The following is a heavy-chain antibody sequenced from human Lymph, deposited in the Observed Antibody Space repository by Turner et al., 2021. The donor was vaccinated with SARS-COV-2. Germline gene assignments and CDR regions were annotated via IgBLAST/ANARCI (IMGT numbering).Heavy chain of an antibody. CDR2: IYYSGST. J-gene: IGHJ3*02. Sequence: QVQLQESGPGLVKPSQTLSLTCTVSGDSISSGGYYWSWIRQHPGKGLEWIGYIYYSGSTYYNPSLKSRVTISGDTSKNQFSLKLSSVTAADTAVYYCARGPITMFRGALWSFDIWGQGTMVTVSS. CDR1: GDSISSGGYY. CDR3: ARGPITMFRGALWSFDI. V-gene: IGHV4-31*03. D-gene: IGHD3-10*01.